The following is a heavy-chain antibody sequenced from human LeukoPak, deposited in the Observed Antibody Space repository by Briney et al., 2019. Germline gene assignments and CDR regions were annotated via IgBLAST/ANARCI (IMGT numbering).Heavy chain of an antibody. Sequence: SVKVSCKASGFTFTSSAVQWVRQARGQRLEWLGWIVVGSGNTNYAQKFQERVTITRDMSTGTAYMELSSLGSEDTAVYYCAAAIPTVVKTLDTLDIWGQGTMVTVSS. D-gene: IGHD4-23*01. CDR2: IVVGSGNT. V-gene: IGHV1-58*01. J-gene: IGHJ3*02. CDR1: GFTFTSSA. CDR3: AAAIPTVVKTLDTLDI.